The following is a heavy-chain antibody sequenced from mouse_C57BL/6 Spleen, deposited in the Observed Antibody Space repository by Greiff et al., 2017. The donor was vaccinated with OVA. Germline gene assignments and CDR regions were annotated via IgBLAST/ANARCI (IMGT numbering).Heavy chain of an antibody. CDR2: IYPRSGNT. Sequence: QVQLKQSGAELARPGASVKLSCKASGYTFTSYGISWVKQRTGQGLEWIGEIYPRSGNTYYNEKLKGKATLTADKSSRTAYMELRSLTSEDSAVYFCARANTTVVADYWGQGTTLTVSS. V-gene: IGHV1-81*01. CDR3: ARANTTVVADY. CDR1: GYTFTSYG. J-gene: IGHJ2*01. D-gene: IGHD1-1*01.